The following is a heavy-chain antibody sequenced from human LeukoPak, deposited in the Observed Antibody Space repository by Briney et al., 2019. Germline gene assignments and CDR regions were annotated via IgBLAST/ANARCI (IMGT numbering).Heavy chain of an antibody. CDR3: ARGGFMHALDI. J-gene: IGHJ3*02. Sequence: GGSLRLSCAASGFTLSAYWMYWVRQAPGKGPVCDAFINNDGSDTNYADSVKGRFTISRDNAENTLYLQMNSLRVEDTAVYYCARGGFMHALDIWGQGIKVTVSS. V-gene: IGHV3-74*01. D-gene: IGHD3-16*01. CDR1: GFTLSAYW. CDR2: INNDGSDT.